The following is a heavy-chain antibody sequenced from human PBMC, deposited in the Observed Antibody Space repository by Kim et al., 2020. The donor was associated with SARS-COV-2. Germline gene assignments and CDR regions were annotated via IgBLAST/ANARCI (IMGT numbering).Heavy chain of an antibody. J-gene: IGHJ5*02. Sequence: SETLSLTCAVSGYSISSGGYYWGWIRQPPGKGLEWIGSIYYTGNPSYYEWSLKSRVTISLDTSKNQFSLELTSVTAADTAVYYCAREGGDSGWSWGQGILVTVSS. CDR2: IYYTGNP. V-gene: IGHV4-38-2*02. D-gene: IGHD6-19*01. CDR1: GYSISSGGYY. CDR3: AREGGDSGWS.